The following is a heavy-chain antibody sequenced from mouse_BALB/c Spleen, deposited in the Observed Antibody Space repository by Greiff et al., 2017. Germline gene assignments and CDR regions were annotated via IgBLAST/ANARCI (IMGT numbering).Heavy chain of an antibody. CDR2: IYPSDSYT. CDR1: GYTFTSYW. Sequence: VQLQQPGAELVRPGASVKLSCKASGYTFTSYWINWVKQRPGQGLEWIGNIYPSDSYTNYNQKFKDKATLTVDKSSSTAYMQLSSPTSEDSAVYYCTSMVTTPYAMDYWGQGTSVTVSS. CDR3: TSMVTTPYAMDY. D-gene: IGHD2-1*01. V-gene: IGHV1-69*02. J-gene: IGHJ4*01.